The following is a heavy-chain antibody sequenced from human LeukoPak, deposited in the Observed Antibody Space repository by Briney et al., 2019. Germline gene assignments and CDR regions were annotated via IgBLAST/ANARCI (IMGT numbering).Heavy chain of an antibody. V-gene: IGHV3-11*03. D-gene: IGHD2-21*02. CDR1: GFMLSVYY. CDR3: ARKLGGAQCGGDCFFDH. J-gene: IGHJ4*02. CDR2: ISPTGSYT. Sequence: GGSLRLSCEASGFMLSVYYMSWFRLAPGKGLEWIGYISPTGSYTTYADSVRGRFTISRDNAKNLLFLQMNDLTTDDTAVYYCARKLGGAQCGGDCFFDHWGQGTRVAVAS.